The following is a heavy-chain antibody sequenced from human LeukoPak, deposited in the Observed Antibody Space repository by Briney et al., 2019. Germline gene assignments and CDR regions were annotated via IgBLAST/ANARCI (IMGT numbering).Heavy chain of an antibody. J-gene: IGHJ5*02. CDR1: GGSFSGYY. CDR2: INHSGST. D-gene: IGHD3-16*01. Sequence: SETLSLTCAVYGGSFSGYYWSWIRQPPGKGLEWIGEINHSGSTNYNPSLKSRVTISVDTSKNQFSLKLSSVTAADTAVYYCARYYHNWFDPWGQGTLVTVSS. CDR3: ARYYHNWFDP. V-gene: IGHV4-34*01.